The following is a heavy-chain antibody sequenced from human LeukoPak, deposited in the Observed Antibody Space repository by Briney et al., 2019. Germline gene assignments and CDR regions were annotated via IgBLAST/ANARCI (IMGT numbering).Heavy chain of an antibody. D-gene: IGHD2-2*01. V-gene: IGHV3-33*01. CDR2: IWYDGSNK. J-gene: IGHJ4*02. CDR3: AREGAQYCSSTSCSFFDY. CDR1: GFTFSSYG. Sequence: GGSLRLSCAASGFTFSSYGMHWVRQAPGKGLEWVAVIWYDGSNKYYADSVKGRFTISRDNSKNTLYLQMNSLRAEDTAMYYCAREGAQYCSSTSCSFFDYWGQGTLVTVSS.